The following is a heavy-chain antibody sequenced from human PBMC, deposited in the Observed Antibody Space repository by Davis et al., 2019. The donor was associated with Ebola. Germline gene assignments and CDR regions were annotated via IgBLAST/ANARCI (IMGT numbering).Heavy chain of an antibody. J-gene: IGHJ4*02. CDR3: ARMLVGIGYFDY. CDR2: IYPSDSDT. D-gene: IGHD1-26*01. CDR1: GYSFRNYW. Sequence: GESLKISCKGSGYSFRNYWIAWVRQMPGKGLQYMGIIYPSDSDTKYSPSFQGQVTISIDDSITTAYLQWSSLKASDTAIYYCARMLVGIGYFDYWGPGALVTVSS. V-gene: IGHV5-51*01.